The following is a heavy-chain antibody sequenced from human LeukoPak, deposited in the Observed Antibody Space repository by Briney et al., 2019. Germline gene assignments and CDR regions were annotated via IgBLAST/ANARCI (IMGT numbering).Heavy chain of an antibody. D-gene: IGHD3-3*01. CDR2: ISSSSSTI. CDR3: AREEALSPYLYDFWSGYHNWFDP. J-gene: IGHJ5*02. CDR1: GFTFSSYS. V-gene: IGHV3-48*04. Sequence: PGGSLRLSCAASGFTFSSYSMNWVRQAPGKGLEWVSYISSSSSTIYYADSVKGRFTISRDNAKNSLYLQMNSLRAEDTAVYYCAREEALSPYLYDFWSGYHNWFDPWGQGTLVTVSS.